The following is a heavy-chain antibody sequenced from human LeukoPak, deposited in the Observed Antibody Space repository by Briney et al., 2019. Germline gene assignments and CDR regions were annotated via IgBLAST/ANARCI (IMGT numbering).Heavy chain of an antibody. J-gene: IGHJ4*02. Sequence: SETLSLTCTVSGGSISSYHWGWIRQPPGKGLEWIGSIYYSGSTYYNPSLKSRVTISVDTSKNQFSLKLSSVTAADTAVYYCARDDPTVTPYYFDYWGQGTLVTVSS. CDR2: IYYSGST. CDR1: GGSISSYH. D-gene: IGHD4-17*01. V-gene: IGHV4-39*07. CDR3: ARDDPTVTPYYFDY.